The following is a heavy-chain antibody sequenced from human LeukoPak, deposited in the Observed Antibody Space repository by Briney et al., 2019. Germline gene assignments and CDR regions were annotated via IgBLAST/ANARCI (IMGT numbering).Heavy chain of an antibody. CDR1: GGSIRSIDSY. CDR3: ARVASVAAAGTGIEGWFDP. CDR2: GFYSGST. D-gene: IGHD6-13*01. V-gene: IGHV4-39*07. J-gene: IGHJ5*02. Sequence: PSETLSLTCTVSGGSIRSIDSYWGWIRQPPGKGLEWIGSGFYSGSTYYNPSLKSRVTISVDTSKNQFSLKLSSVTAADTAVYYCARVASVAAAGTGIEGWFDPWGQGTLVTVSS.